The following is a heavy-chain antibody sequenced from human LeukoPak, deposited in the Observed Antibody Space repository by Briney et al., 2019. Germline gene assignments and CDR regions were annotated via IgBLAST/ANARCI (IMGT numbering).Heavy chain of an antibody. CDR1: GGSVSSGSYY. V-gene: IGHV4-61*01. J-gene: IGHJ6*02. D-gene: IGHD6-19*01. CDR2: IYYSGST. CDR3: ARGWVAGTPYYYYYGMDV. Sequence: SETLSLTCTVSGGSVSSGSYYWSWIRQPPGKGLERIGYIYYSGSTNYNPSLKSRVTISVDTSKNQFSLKLSSVTAADTAVYYCARGWVAGTPYYYYYGMDVWGQGTTVTVSS.